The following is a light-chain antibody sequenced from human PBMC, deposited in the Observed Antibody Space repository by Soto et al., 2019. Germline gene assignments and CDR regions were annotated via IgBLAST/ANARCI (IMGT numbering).Light chain of an antibody. CDR2: SNS. CDR1: TSNIGAGSD. Sequence: QSVLTQPPSVSGAPGQRVTISCTGTTSNIGAGSDIHWYQQLPGKAPKLLIYSNSHRPSGVPSRFSGSKSGTSASLAITGLQAEDEGDYYCQYYDTSLSGLSGIHVFGSGTKVTVL. V-gene: IGLV1-40*01. J-gene: IGLJ1*01. CDR3: QYYDTSLSGLSGIHV.